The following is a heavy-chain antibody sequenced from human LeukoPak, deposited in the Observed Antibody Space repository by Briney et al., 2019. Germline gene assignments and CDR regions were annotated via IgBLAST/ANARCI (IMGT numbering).Heavy chain of an antibody. CDR2: IYPGDSDT. V-gene: IGHV5-51*01. D-gene: IGHD6-19*01. CDR3: ARHSRYSSGRYYYYMDV. CDR1: GYSFTSYW. J-gene: IGHJ6*03. Sequence: GESLKISCKGSGYSFTSYWTGWVRQMPGKGLEWMGIIYPGDSDTRYRPSFQGQVTISADKSISTAYLQWSSLKASDTAMYYCARHSRYSSGRYYYYMDVWGKGTTVTVSS.